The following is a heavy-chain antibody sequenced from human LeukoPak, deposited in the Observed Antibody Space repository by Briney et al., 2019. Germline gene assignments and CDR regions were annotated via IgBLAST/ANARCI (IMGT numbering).Heavy chain of an antibody. V-gene: IGHV1-18*01. D-gene: IGHD2-15*01. Sequence: ASVKVSCKASGYTFTNYGISWVRQAPGQGLEWMGWLSAYNANTNYVQNFQGRVTMTTDSSTNTAYMELRSLRSDDTAVYYCARWYCGGGSCYSYYYGMDVWGQGTTVTVSS. CDR2: LSAYNANT. CDR1: GYTFTNYG. J-gene: IGHJ6*02. CDR3: ARWYCGGGSCYSYYYGMDV.